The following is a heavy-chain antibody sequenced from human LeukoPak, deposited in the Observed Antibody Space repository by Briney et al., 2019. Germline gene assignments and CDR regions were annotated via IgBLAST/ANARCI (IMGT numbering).Heavy chain of an antibody. D-gene: IGHD2-2*02. J-gene: IGHJ5*02. CDR2: IYPGDSHT. Sequence: GASLKISCKASGYSFPNYWIGWVRQMPGKGLECMGIIYPGDSHTSYSPSFQDQVTISVDKSISTAYLQWSCLKASDTGMYYCARGPYAYTSSATLGSYNWFDPWGQGSLVTVSS. CDR3: ARGPYAYTSSATLGSYNWFDP. V-gene: IGHV5-51*01. CDR1: GYSFPNYW.